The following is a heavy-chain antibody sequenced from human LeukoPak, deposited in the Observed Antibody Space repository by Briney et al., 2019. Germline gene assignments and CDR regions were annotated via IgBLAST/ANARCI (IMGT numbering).Heavy chain of an antibody. Sequence: PSETLSLTCTVSGGSISSSYWSWIRQPPGKGLEWIAYIYYTGNTYFNPSLKSRVTISVDTSKNQFSLKLSSVTAADTAVYYCARVLAAAGNNWFDPWGQGTLVTVSS. CDR1: GGSISSSY. CDR2: IYYTGNT. V-gene: IGHV4-59*12. D-gene: IGHD6-13*01. J-gene: IGHJ5*02. CDR3: ARVLAAAGNNWFDP.